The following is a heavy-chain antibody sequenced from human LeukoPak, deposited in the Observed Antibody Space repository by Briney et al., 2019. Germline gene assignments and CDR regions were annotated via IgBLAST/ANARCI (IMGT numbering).Heavy chain of an antibody. Sequence: SETLSLTCAVYGGSFSGYYWSWIRQPPGKGLEWIGEINHSGSTNYNPSLKSRVTISVDTSRNQFSLKLSSVTAADTAVYYCARFVARRGMRADGDDYWGQGTLVTVSS. V-gene: IGHV4-34*01. CDR3: ARFVARRGMRADGDDY. J-gene: IGHJ4*02. D-gene: IGHD6-6*01. CDR2: INHSGST. CDR1: GGSFSGYY.